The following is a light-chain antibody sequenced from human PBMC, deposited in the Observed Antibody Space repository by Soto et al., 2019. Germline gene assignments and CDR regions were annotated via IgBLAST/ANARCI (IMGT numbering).Light chain of an antibody. CDR3: QQVKTYPLT. CDR1: QAVPNN. J-gene: IGKJ4*01. V-gene: IGKV1-9*01. CDR2: EES. Sequence: DIHLTQSPSFLSAAVGDRVTITCRPSQAVPNNMAWYQQKPGKPPKLLIYEESTLHSGVPSRFSGRKSGTKFTLTIDSLQHEDFATYYCQQVKTYPLTFGGGTKVEIK.